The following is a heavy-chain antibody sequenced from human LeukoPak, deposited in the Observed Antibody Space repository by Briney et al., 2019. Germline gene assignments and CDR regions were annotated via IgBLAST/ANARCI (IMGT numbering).Heavy chain of an antibody. Sequence: ASVEVSCKASGYTFTSYGISWVRQAPGQGLEWMGWISAYNGNTNYAQKLQGRVTMTTDTSTSTAYMELRSLRSDDTAVYYCARDPRATTTYYYYYGMDVWGQGTTVTVSS. CDR1: GYTFTSYG. CDR2: ISAYNGNT. V-gene: IGHV1-18*01. D-gene: IGHD5-12*01. CDR3: ARDPRATTTYYYYYGMDV. J-gene: IGHJ6*02.